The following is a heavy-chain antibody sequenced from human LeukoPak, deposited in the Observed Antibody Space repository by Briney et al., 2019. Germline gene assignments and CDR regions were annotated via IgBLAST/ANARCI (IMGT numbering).Heavy chain of an antibody. CDR3: AKDNWGRRAAGDWYFDL. D-gene: IGHD6-13*01. Sequence: PGGSLRLSCAASGFTFSSYAMSWVRQAPGKGLEWVSAISGSGGSTYYADSVKGRFTISRDNSKNTLYLQMNSLRAEDTAVYYCAKDNWGRRAAGDWYFDLWGRDTLVTVSS. CDR1: GFTFSSYA. CDR2: ISGSGGST. J-gene: IGHJ2*01. V-gene: IGHV3-23*01.